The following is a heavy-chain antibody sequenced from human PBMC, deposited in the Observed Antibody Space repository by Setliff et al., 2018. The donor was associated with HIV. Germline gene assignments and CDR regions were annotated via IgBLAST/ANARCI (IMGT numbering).Heavy chain of an antibody. CDR3: VRDEKRAAGGSLYYFDL. D-gene: IGHD5-12*01. J-gene: IGHJ4*02. V-gene: IGHV1-18*01. CDR2: VNEDNGDR. CDR1: GYNFGLYG. Sequence: EASVKVSCKASGYNFGLYGISWVRQAPGQRLEWMGWVNEDNGDRNFAPNVQGRLVLTTDTSTNTAYMELTSLTTEDTALYYCVRDEKRAAGGSLYYFDLWGQGTLVTVSS.